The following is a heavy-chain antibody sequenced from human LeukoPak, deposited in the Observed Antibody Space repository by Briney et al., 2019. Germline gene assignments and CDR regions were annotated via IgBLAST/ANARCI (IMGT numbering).Heavy chain of an antibody. CDR1: GFTFYKYH. Sequence: PGGPLTLPCKASGFTFYKYHNLGVRQARGKAVVGVAVIWYDEKTQYYADSVKGRVTIFRDHSKSTLSLQMTSLRAEDTAVYYCAREGYYYDSTGYQHYFDNWGQGTLVTVSS. J-gene: IGHJ4*02. V-gene: IGHV3-33*01. CDR2: IWYDEKTQ. CDR3: AREGYYYDSTGYQHYFDN. D-gene: IGHD3-22*01.